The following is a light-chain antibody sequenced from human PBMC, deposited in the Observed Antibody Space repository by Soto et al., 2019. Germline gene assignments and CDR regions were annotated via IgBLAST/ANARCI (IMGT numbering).Light chain of an antibody. CDR2: TAY. V-gene: IGKV1-39*01. CDR3: QQSFGTPLT. J-gene: IGKJ4*01. CDR1: QNIKKY. Sequence: IQMSRARASMSAAVGARVTITCRASQNIKKYLNWYQQKPGKAHNLLIYTAYSLQVGLHSSFSGSASGTDFTLTIRSLHPEDSATYYCQQSFGTPLTFGGGTKVDIK.